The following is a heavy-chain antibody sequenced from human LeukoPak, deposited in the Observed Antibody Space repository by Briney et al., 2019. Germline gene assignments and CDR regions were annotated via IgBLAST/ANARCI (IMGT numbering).Heavy chain of an antibody. CDR2: INPSGGST. J-gene: IGHJ4*02. CDR1: GYTFTSYY. CDR3: ARGPSKYGDYAPGRDY. Sequence: ASVKVSCKASGYTFTSYYMHWVRQAPGQGLEWMGIINPSGGSTSYAQKFQGRVTMTRDTSTSTVYMELSSLRSEDTAVYYCARGPSKYGDYAPGRDYWGQGTLVTVSS. D-gene: IGHD4-17*01. V-gene: IGHV1-46*01.